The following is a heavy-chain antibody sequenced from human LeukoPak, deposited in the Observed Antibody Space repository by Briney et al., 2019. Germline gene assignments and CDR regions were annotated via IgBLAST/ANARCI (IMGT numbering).Heavy chain of an antibody. Sequence: GGSLRLSCAASGFTFSSYAMSWVRQAPGKGLEWVSAISGSGGSTYYADSVKGRFTISRDNSKNTLYLQMNGLRAEDTAVYYCARTRRGGSQPSGAFDIWGQGTMVTVSS. V-gene: IGHV3-23*01. CDR3: ARTRRGGSQPSGAFDI. J-gene: IGHJ3*02. D-gene: IGHD1-26*01. CDR1: GFTFSSYA. CDR2: ISGSGGST.